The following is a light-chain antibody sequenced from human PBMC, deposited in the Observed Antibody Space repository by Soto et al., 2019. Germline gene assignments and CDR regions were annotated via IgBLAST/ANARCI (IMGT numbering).Light chain of an antibody. J-gene: IGLJ1*01. CDR1: STDVGDYNF. CDR3: ISYTGSSVYV. Sequence: QSVLTQPASVSGSPGQSITISCTATSTDVGDYNFVSWYQQHPGKAPKLMIYEVRNRPSGVSNRFSGSKSGNTASLTISGLQTEDEADYYCISYTGSSVYVFGTGTKLTVL. CDR2: EVR. V-gene: IGLV2-14*01.